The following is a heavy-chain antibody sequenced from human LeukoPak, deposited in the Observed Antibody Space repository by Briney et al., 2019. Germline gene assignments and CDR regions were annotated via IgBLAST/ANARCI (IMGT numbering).Heavy chain of an antibody. CDR1: GYTSTSYD. Sequence: ASVKVSCKASGYTSTSYDINWVRQATGQGLEWMGWMNPNSGNTGYAQKFQGRVTITRNTSIGTAYMELSSLRSEDTAVYYCARPAIGIAAAGRRAFDIWGQGTMVTVSS. V-gene: IGHV1-8*03. CDR3: ARPAIGIAAAGRRAFDI. J-gene: IGHJ3*02. D-gene: IGHD6-13*01. CDR2: MNPNSGNT.